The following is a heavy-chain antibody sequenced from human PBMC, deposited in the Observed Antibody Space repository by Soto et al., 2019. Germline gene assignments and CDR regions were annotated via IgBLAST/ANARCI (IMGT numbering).Heavy chain of an antibody. V-gene: IGHV4-59*01. CDR2: IYYSGTT. D-gene: IGHD2-15*01. J-gene: IGHJ5*02. Sequence: QVQLQESGPGLVKPSETLSLTCTVSRGSISSYYWNWIRQPPGKGLEWIGYIYYSGTTKYNPSLEIRVTISLDTSNNQFSLKLSSFTAADTAVYYCARGMCSAGRCADWFDPWGQGTLVTASS. CDR1: RGSISSYY. CDR3: ARGMCSAGRCADWFDP.